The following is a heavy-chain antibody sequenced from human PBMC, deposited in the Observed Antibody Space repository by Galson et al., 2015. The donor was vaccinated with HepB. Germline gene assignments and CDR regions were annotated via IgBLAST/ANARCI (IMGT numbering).Heavy chain of an antibody. Sequence: ETLSLTCAVYGGSFSGYYWSWIRQPPGKGLEWIGEINHSGSTNYNPSLKSRVTISVDTSKNQFSLKLSSVTAADTAVYYCARDSAAVAGPDYWGQGTLVTVSS. J-gene: IGHJ4*02. CDR2: INHSGST. V-gene: IGHV4-34*01. D-gene: IGHD6-19*01. CDR3: ARDSAAVAGPDY. CDR1: GGSFSGYY.